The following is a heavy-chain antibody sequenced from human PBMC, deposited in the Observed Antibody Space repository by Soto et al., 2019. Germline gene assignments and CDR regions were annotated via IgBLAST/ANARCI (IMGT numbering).Heavy chain of an antibody. CDR3: ARLYDSSGYWIFDY. D-gene: IGHD3-22*01. CDR1: GGSVSSYY. V-gene: IGHV4-59*08. Sequence: QVQLQESGPGLVKPSETLSLTCTVSGGSVSSYYRSWIRQPPGKGLEYIGFIYYRGSTNYNPSLKCLVTISVDTSKNQFSLRLTSATAADTAVYYCARLYDSSGYWIFDYWGQGTLVTVSS. CDR2: IYYRGST. J-gene: IGHJ4*02.